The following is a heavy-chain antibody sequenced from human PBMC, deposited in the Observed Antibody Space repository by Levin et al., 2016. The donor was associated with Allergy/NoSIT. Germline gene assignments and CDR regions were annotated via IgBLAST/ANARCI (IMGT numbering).Heavy chain of an antibody. J-gene: IGHJ5*02. Sequence: VRQMPGKGLEWMGIIHPGDSDAQYSPSVQGQVTISADKSINTVYLQWSSLKASDTGIYYCVRRYYDVLKDNSNWFDPWGQGTLVTVSS. CDR3: VRRYYDVLKDNSNWFDP. V-gene: IGHV5-51*01. CDR2: IHPGDSDA. D-gene: IGHD3-9*01.